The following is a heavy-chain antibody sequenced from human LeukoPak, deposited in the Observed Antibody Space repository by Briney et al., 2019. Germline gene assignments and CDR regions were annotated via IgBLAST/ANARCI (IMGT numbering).Heavy chain of an antibody. Sequence: GGSLRLSCAASGFTFSSYSMNWVRQAPGKGLEWVSYISSSSSTIYYADSVKGRFTISRDNAKNSLYLQMNSLRAEDTAVYYCASPSDTAMFNYWGQGTLVTVSS. CDR1: GFTFSSYS. CDR2: ISSSSSTI. D-gene: IGHD5-18*01. J-gene: IGHJ4*02. CDR3: ASPSDTAMFNY. V-gene: IGHV3-48*01.